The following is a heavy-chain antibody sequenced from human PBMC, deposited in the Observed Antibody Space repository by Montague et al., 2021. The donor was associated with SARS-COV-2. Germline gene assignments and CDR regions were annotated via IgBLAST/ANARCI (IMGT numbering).Heavy chain of an antibody. CDR2: FSLNKAT. V-gene: IGHV4-59*08. J-gene: IGHJ6*02. CDR1: VLWNSGAD. CDR3: ARHERFDYYYGMDV. Sequence: SETLSLTCSRLVLWNSGADWKCTRLHSRHQQNSYAVFSLNKATNYNPSLTSRVTMSLDTSKNQVSLKVSSVTATDTAVYYCARHERFDYYYGMDVWGRGTTVKVS. D-gene: IGHD3-10*01.